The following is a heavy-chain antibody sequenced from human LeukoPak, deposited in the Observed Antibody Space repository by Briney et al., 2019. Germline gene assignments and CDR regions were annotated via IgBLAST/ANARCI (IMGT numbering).Heavy chain of an antibody. Sequence: ASVKVSCKASGYTFTGYYIHWVRQAPGQGLEWMGWINTNSGGTNYVQNFQGRVTMTRDTSINTAYMEMSSLRSDDTAVYFCAREPRYCSGGTCYTGLDVWGQGTTVSVSS. D-gene: IGHD2-15*01. CDR1: GYTFTGYY. CDR3: AREPRYCSGGTCYTGLDV. CDR2: INTNSGGT. V-gene: IGHV1-2*02. J-gene: IGHJ6*02.